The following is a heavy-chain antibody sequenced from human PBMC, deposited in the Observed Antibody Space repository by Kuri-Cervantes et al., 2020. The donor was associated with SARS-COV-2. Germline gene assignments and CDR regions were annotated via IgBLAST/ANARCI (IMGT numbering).Heavy chain of an antibody. Sequence: ESLKISCAVYGGSFSGYYWSWIRQPPGKGLEWIGEINHSGSTNYNPSLKSRVTISVDTSKNQFSLKLSSVTAADTAVYYCARHEVLITFGGVIVSYFDYWGQGTLVTRSS. D-gene: IGHD3-16*02. V-gene: IGHV4-34*01. CDR2: INHSGST. J-gene: IGHJ4*02. CDR3: ARHEVLITFGGVIVSYFDY. CDR1: GGSFSGYY.